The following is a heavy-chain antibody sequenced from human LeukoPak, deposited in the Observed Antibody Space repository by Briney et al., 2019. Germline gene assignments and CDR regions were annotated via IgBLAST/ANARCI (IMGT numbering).Heavy chain of an antibody. D-gene: IGHD6-13*01. CDR2: IYTSGST. CDR3: ARLGSWSLRD. CDR1: GGSISSYY. Sequence: SETLSLTCTVSGGSISSYYWSWIRQPPGKGLEWIGYIYTSGSTNYNPSLKSRVTISVDTSKNQFSLKLSSVTAADTAVYYCARLGSWSLRDRGQGTLVTVSS. V-gene: IGHV4-4*09. J-gene: IGHJ4*02.